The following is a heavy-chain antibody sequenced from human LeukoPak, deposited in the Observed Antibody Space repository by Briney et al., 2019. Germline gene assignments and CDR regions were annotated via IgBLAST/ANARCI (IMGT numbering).Heavy chain of an antibody. CDR3: AAHKYSSGWYGGWFDP. CDR1: GGSISSSSYY. CDR2: IYYSGST. V-gene: IGHV4-39*01. J-gene: IGHJ5*02. Sequence: SETLSLTCTVSGGSISSSSYYCGWIRQPPGKGLEWLGSIYYSGSTYYNPSLKSRVTISVDTSKNQFSLKLSSVTAADTAVYYCAAHKYSSGWYGGWFDPWGEGTLVTVSS. D-gene: IGHD6-19*01.